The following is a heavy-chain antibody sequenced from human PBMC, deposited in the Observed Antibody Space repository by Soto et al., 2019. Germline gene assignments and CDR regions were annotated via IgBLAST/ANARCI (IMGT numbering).Heavy chain of an antibody. CDR3: ATSTATDAFDI. J-gene: IGHJ3*02. CDR2: VRDDGSKT. CDR1: GFTFSDYG. V-gene: IGHV3-33*01. Sequence: QVQMVASGGGVVQPGKSLRLSCAASGFTFSDYGMHWVRQAPARGPEWVALVRDDGSKTYYADSVRGRFTISRDNSKNMFYLQMNSLTVEHTAISYCATSTATDAFDIWGQGTMVTVSS.